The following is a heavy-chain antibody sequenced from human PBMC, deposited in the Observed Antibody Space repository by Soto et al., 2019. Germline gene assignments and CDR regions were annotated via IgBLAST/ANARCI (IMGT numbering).Heavy chain of an antibody. CDR3: ARVGTPHNCSSTSCQSDAFDI. V-gene: IGHV6-1*01. J-gene: IGHJ3*02. D-gene: IGHD2-2*01. CDR1: GDSVSSNSAA. CDR2: TYYRSKWYN. Sequence: SQTLSLTCAISGDSVSSNSAAWNWIRQSPSRDLEWLGRTYYRSKWYNDYAVSVKSRITINPDTSKNQFSLQLNSVTPEDTAVYYCARVGTPHNCSSTSCQSDAFDIWGQGTMVTVSS.